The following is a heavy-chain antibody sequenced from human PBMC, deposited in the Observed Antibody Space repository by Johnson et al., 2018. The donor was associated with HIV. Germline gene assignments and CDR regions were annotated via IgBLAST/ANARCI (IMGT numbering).Heavy chain of an antibody. CDR2: IYSGGST. J-gene: IGHJ3*02. D-gene: IGHD1-1*01. CDR1: GFTVSSNY. V-gene: IGHV3-66*01. Sequence: VQLVESGGGVVQPGSSLRLSCAASGFTVSSNYMSWVRQAPGKGLEWVSVIYSGGSTYYADSVKGRFTISRDDSKNTAYLQMNSLRAEDTAVYYCATSTASDALDIWGQGTMVTVSS. CDR3: ATSTASDALDI.